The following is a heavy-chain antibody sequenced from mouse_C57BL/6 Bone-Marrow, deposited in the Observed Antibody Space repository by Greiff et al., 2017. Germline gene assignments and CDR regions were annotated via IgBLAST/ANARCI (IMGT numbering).Heavy chain of an antibody. CDR3: TTPYYYGRYFDV. J-gene: IGHJ1*03. D-gene: IGHD1-1*01. Sequence: VQLQQSGAELVRPGASVKLSCTASGFNIKDDYMHWVKQRPEQGLEWIGWIDPENGDTEYASKFQGKATITADTSSNTAYRQLSSLTSEDTAVYYCTTPYYYGRYFDVWGTGTTVTVSS. CDR1: GFNIKDDY. V-gene: IGHV14-4*01. CDR2: IDPENGDT.